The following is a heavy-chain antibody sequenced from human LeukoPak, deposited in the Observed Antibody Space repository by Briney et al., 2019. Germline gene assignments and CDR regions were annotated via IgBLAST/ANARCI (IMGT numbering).Heavy chain of an antibody. V-gene: IGHV3-43*02. J-gene: IGHJ4*02. CDR1: GFTFDDYA. Sequence: GGSLRLSCAASGFTFDDYAMHWVRQAPGKGLEWVSLISGDGGSTYYADSVKGRFTISRDSSKNTVYLQMNSLRVEDTAIYYCTKVRTYDSSGYYSHCFDYWGQGTLVTVSS. CDR2: ISGDGGST. D-gene: IGHD3-22*01. CDR3: TKVRTYDSSGYYSHCFDY.